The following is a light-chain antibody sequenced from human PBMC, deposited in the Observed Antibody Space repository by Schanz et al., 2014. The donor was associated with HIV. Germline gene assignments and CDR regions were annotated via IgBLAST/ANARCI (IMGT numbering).Light chain of an antibody. V-gene: IGKV3-15*01. CDR3: QQYNDWPPIT. Sequence: EIVLTQSPGTLSLSPGERATLSCRASQSVSSSYLAWYQQKPGQAPRLLIYGASTRVTGIPARFSGSGSGTEFSLTISSLQSEDFAVYYCQQYNDWPPITFGQGTRLAIK. CDR1: QSVSSS. J-gene: IGKJ5*01. CDR2: GAS.